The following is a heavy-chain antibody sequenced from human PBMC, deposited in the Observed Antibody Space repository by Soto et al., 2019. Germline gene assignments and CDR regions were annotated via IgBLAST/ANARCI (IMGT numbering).Heavy chain of an antibody. Sequence: SETLSLTCAVSGGSVTSGSYYWSWVRQSPETGLEWIGEVFYSGTTKYNPSLRGRVTISVDRPKNQFSLKLTSVTAADTATYYCARDEAYYSGNAGYYYGFDVWGQGTTVTVSS. J-gene: IGHJ6*02. CDR1: GGSVTSGSYY. V-gene: IGHV4-61*01. CDR3: ARDEAYYSGNAGYYYGFDV. CDR2: VFYSGTT. D-gene: IGHD3-10*01.